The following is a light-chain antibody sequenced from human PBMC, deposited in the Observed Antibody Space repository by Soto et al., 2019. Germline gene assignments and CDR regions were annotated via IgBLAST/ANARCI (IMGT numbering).Light chain of an antibody. CDR1: RSDIGAYNF. CDR2: DVS. CDR3: TSWTTSTTMI. Sequence: QSALTQPASVSGSPGQSITITCTGTRSDIGAYNFVSWYQQHPGEVPKLMLYDVSIRPSGVSNRFSGSKSGNTASLTISGLQAEDEADYYGTSWTTSTTMIFGGGTKLTVL. V-gene: IGLV2-14*03. J-gene: IGLJ2*01.